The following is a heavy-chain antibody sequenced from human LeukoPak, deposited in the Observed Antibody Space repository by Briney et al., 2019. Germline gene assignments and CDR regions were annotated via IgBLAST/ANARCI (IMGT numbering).Heavy chain of an antibody. CDR3: ARDKTAVGYASPYWYFDL. D-gene: IGHD2-8*02. J-gene: IGHJ2*01. V-gene: IGHV1-18*01. CDR1: GYTLTSYG. CDR2: ISAYNGNT. Sequence: ASVKVSCKASGYTLTSYGISWVRQAPGQGLEWMGWISAYNGNTNYAQKLQGRVTMTTDTSTSTAYMELRSLRSDDTAVYYCARDKTAVGYASPYWYFDLWGRGTLVTVSS.